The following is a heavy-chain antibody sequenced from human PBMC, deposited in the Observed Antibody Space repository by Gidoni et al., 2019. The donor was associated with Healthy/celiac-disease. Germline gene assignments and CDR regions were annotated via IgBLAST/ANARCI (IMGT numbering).Heavy chain of an antibody. V-gene: IGHV5-51*01. J-gene: IGHJ4*02. CDR2: IYPGDSDT. Sequence: EVQLVQSGAEVKKPGESLKISCKGSGYSFTSYWIGWVRQMPGKGLEWMGIIYPGDSDTRYSPSFQGQVAISADKSISTAYLQWSSLKASDTAMYYCASLREVVVVPAATLSDWGQGTLVTVSS. D-gene: IGHD2-2*01. CDR3: ASLREVVVVPAATLSD. CDR1: GYSFTSYW.